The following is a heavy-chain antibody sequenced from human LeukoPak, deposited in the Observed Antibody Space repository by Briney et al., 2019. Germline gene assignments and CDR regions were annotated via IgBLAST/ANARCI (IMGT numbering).Heavy chain of an antibody. J-gene: IGHJ6*02. CDR3: ARDTDTALDV. V-gene: IGHV3-72*01. CDR1: GFTFSSYG. CDR2: TKNRANSHIT. Sequence: GGSLRLSCVASGFTFSSYGMHWVRQAPGKGLEWISRTKNRANSHITQYAASVNGRFIASRDDSKNSLFLQMNSLKAEDTAVYYCARDTDTALDVWGQGTTVTVSS.